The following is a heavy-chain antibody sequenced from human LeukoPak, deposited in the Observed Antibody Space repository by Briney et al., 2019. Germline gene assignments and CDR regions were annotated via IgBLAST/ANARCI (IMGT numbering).Heavy chain of an antibody. CDR3: AKDKFDGSGSYYFDY. CDR2: ISWDGGRT. V-gene: IGHV3-43D*03. D-gene: IGHD3-10*01. CDR1: GLTFDDYA. J-gene: IGHJ4*02. Sequence: GGSLRLSCAASGLTFDDYAMHWVRQAPGKGLEWVSLISWDGGRTYYADSVEGRFTISRDNSKNSLYLQMSSLRAEDTALYYCAKDKFDGSGSYYFDYWGQGTLVTVSS.